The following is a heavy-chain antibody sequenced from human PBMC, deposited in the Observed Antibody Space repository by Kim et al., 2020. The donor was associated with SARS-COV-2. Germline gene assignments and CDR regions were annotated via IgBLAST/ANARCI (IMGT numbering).Heavy chain of an antibody. CDR3: ARSVYGSGSYFDY. CDR2: IYYSGST. CDR1: GGSISSSSYY. V-gene: IGHV4-39*01. D-gene: IGHD3-10*01. J-gene: IGHJ4*02. Sequence: SQTLSLTCTVSGGSISSSSYYWGWIRQPPGKGLEWIGSIYYSGSTYYNPSLKSRVTISVDTSKNQFSLKLSSVTAADTAVYYCARSVYGSGSYFDYWGQGTLVTVSS.